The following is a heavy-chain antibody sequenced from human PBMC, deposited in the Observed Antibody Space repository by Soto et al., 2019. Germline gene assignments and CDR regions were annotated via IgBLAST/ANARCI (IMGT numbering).Heavy chain of an antibody. J-gene: IGHJ5*02. CDR1: GGSFSGYY. CDR2: INHSGST. CDR3: ARTTPTRQQLVRIGWFDP. Sequence: QVQLQQWGAGLLKPSETLSLTCAIYGGSFSGYYWSWIRQPPGKGLEWIGEINHSGSTNYNPSLKSRVTISVDTSKNQFARNLSSVTAADTAVYYCARTTPTRQQLVRIGWFDPWGQGTLVTVSS. V-gene: IGHV4-34*01. D-gene: IGHD6-13*01.